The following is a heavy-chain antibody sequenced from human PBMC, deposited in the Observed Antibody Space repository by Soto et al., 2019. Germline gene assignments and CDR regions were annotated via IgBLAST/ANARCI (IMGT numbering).Heavy chain of an antibody. J-gene: IGHJ5*02. CDR3: ASKIASAALGWFDP. CDR2: IYYTGST. V-gene: IGHV4-39*01. Sequence: SETLSLTCSVSGGSTSSSSYYWAWIRQPPGKGLEWIGSIYYTGSTYYNPSLKSRVTLSVDTSKNQFSLRLSSVTAAETAVYYCASKIASAALGWFDPWGQGTLVTVSS. D-gene: IGHD6-13*01. CDR1: GGSTSSSSYY.